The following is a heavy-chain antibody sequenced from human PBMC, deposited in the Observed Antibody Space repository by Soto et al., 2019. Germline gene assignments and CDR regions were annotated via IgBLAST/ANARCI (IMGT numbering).Heavy chain of an antibody. V-gene: IGHV3-30-3*01. CDR1: GFNFSSYA. Sequence: QVHLVESGGSVVQPGRSLRLSCAGSGFNFSSYAMHWVRQAPGKGLEWVALISYDGNNKYYGETVKGRFTISRDDSKTTLYLQMNRMRTEDTAVYYCARVGGPLAIYYYYGMDVWGQGTTVTVSS. D-gene: IGHD3-16*01. CDR3: ARVGGPLAIYYYYGMDV. CDR2: ISYDGNNK. J-gene: IGHJ6*02.